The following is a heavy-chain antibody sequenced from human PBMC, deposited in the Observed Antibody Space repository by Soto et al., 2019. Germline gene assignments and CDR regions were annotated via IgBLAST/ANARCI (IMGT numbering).Heavy chain of an antibody. CDR3: AIGSIEYSASVDN. Sequence: DVQLLESGGGLVQPGGSLRLSCAASGFSFSSYAMVWVRQAPGKGLAWVSVISARGGSSYFADSVKGRLTISRDNSKNVFSLEMNSLRAEETAIYFCAIGSIEYSASVDNWGQGTLVLVSS. CDR1: GFSFSSYA. CDR2: ISARGGSS. D-gene: IGHD4-4*01. V-gene: IGHV3-23*01. J-gene: IGHJ4*02.